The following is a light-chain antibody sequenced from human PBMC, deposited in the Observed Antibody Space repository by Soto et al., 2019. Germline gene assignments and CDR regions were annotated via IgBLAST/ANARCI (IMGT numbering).Light chain of an antibody. CDR2: ASS. CDR3: SSYTSGSTLYV. Sequence: QSVLAHPASVSRSPGHSITISFTGTISYVCIYNYVSCYQQHPVKAPRLMIYASSNLPSLFSHRFSGSSSGNTSSLTISLLQAEDEADYFCSSYTSGSTLYVFGSGTKVPAL. CDR1: ISYVCIYNY. J-gene: IGLJ1*01. V-gene: IGLV2-14*01.